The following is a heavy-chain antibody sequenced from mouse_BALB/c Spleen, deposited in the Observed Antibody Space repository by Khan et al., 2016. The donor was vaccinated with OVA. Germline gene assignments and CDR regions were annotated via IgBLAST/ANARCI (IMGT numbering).Heavy chain of an antibody. CDR2: ISSGGHYT. D-gene: IGHD2-2*01. Sequence: EVELVESGGGLVKPGGSLKLSCSASGFTFSSYAMSWVRQTPEKRLELVATISSGGHYTFYPDSVKGRFTISRDNARNTLYLQMSSLRCEDTAMYYCASSLVNYYAMDYWGQGTSVTVSS. V-gene: IGHV5-9-3*01. CDR1: GFTFSSYA. CDR3: ASSLVNYYAMDY. J-gene: IGHJ4*01.